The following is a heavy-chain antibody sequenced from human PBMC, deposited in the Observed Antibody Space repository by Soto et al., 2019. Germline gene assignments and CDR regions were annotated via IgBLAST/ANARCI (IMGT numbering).Heavy chain of an antibody. D-gene: IGHD3-16*01. V-gene: IGHV3-33*01. J-gene: IGHJ4*02. CDR1: GFAFSSFG. Sequence: PGGSLRLSCAASGFAFSSFGMHWVRQAPGKGLEWVAIIWYDGSDKYYADSVEGRFVISRDNSKNTLYLQMNSLRAEDTAVYHCAFGNLSYYFDYWGQGAPVTVSS. CDR2: IWYDGSDK. CDR3: AFGNLSYYFDY.